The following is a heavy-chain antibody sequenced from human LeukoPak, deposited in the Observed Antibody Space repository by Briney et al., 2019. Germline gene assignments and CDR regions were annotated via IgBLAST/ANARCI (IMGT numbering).Heavy chain of an antibody. J-gene: IGHJ6*03. D-gene: IGHD2-15*01. CDR3: ARGYCSGGSCYSYYYYNYMDV. CDR1: GGSISSSSYY. V-gene: IGHV4-39*07. Sequence: SETLSLTCTVSGGSISSSSYYWGWIRQPPGTGLEWIGSIYYSGSTYYNPSLKSRVTISVDTSKNQFSLKLSSVTAADTAVYYCARGYCSGGSCYSYYYYNYMDVWGKGTTVTVSS. CDR2: IYYSGST.